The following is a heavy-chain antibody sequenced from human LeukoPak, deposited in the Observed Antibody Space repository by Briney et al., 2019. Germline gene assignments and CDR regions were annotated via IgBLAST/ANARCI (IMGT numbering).Heavy chain of an antibody. J-gene: IGHJ4*02. CDR1: GFSFNSYA. D-gene: IGHD4-17*01. Sequence: GRSLRLSCAAFGFSFNSYAMHWVRQPPGKGLEWVAVISYDGTNKYYADSVKGRFTISRDNSKNTLYLQMNSLRAEDTAVYYCARDPFPTTVTNGGCFDYWGQGTLVPASS. CDR3: ARDPFPTTVTNGGCFDY. CDR2: ISYDGTNK. V-gene: IGHV3-30-3*01.